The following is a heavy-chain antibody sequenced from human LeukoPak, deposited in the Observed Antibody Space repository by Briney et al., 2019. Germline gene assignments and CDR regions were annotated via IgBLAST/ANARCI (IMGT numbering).Heavy chain of an antibody. J-gene: IGHJ4*02. CDR2: IYYSGST. CDR1: GGSISSYY. Sequence: SETLSLTCTVSGGSISSYYWSWIRQPPGKGLEWIGYIYYSGSTNYNPSLKSRVTISVDTSKNQFSPKLSSVTAADTAVYYCARAIRGDKFVFDYWGQGTLVTVPS. D-gene: IGHD2-21*02. CDR3: ARAIRGDKFVFDY. V-gene: IGHV4-59*01.